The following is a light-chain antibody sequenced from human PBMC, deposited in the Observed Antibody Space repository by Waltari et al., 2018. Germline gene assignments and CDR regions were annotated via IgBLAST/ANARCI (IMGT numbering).Light chain of an antibody. J-gene: IGLJ1*01. Sequence: QAGLTQPPSVSKGLRQTATLTCTGNSNNVGNQGAAWLQQHQDHPPKLLSYRNKNRPTGISERFSASRSGNTASLPITELQPEDEADYYCTAWDISLNAHVFGTGTEVTVL. V-gene: IGLV10-54*04. CDR2: RNK. CDR3: TAWDISLNAHV. CDR1: SNNVGNQG.